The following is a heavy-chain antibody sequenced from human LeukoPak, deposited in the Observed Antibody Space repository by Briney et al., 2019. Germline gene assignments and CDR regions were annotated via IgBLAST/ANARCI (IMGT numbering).Heavy chain of an antibody. CDR2: IYTSGST. D-gene: IGHD6-13*01. CDR1: GGSISSGSYY. V-gene: IGHV4-61*02. J-gene: IGHJ4*02. CDR3: AKSGYSSSWYYFDY. Sequence: PSQTLSLTCTVSGGSISSGSYYWSWIRQPAGKGLEWIGRIYTSGSTNYNPSLKSRVTISVDTSKNQFSLKLSSVTAADTAVYYCAKSGYSSSWYYFDYWGQGTLVTVSS.